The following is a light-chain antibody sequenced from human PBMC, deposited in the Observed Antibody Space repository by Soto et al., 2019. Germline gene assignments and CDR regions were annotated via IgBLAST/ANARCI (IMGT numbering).Light chain of an antibody. CDR3: QQFAGS. V-gene: IGKV3-20*01. CDR1: QSVSPSS. CDR2: GAS. J-gene: IGKJ4*02. Sequence: VLKECPARWSLSPEERATLSCRASQSVSPSSLAWYQQRPGQSPRLLIYGASSRATGIPDRFSGRGSGTDFTLIISTLEPEDFAVYYCQQFAGSFGGGTKVDSK.